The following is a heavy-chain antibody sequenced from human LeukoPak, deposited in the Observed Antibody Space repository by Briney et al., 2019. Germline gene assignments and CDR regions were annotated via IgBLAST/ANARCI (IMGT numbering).Heavy chain of an antibody. CDR3: AARSYDSSGYPGYYFDY. V-gene: IGHV4-34*01. J-gene: IGHJ4*02. CDR2: INHSGST. Sequence: SETLSLTCAVYGGSFSGYYWSWLRQPPGKGLEWIGEINHSGSTNYNPSLKSRVTISVDTSKNQFSLKLSSVTAADTAVYYCAARSYDSSGYPGYYFDYWGQGTLVTVSS. CDR1: GGSFSGYY. D-gene: IGHD3-22*01.